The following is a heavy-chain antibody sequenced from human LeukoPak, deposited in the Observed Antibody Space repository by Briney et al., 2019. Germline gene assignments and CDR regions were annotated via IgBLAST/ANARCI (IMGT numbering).Heavy chain of an antibody. Sequence: PGGSLRLSCAASGFTVSSNYMSWVRQAPGEGLEWVSVIYSGGSTYYADSVKGRFTISRDNSKNTLYLQMNSLRAEDTAVYYCARDVSGRGDFDYWGQGTLVTVSS. V-gene: IGHV3-53*01. CDR1: GFTVSSNY. J-gene: IGHJ4*02. D-gene: IGHD1-26*01. CDR3: ARDVSGRGDFDY. CDR2: IYSGGST.